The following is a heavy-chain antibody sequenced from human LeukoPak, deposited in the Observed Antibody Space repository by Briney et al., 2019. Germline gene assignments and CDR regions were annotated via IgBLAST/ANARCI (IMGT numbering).Heavy chain of an antibody. V-gene: IGHV4-34*01. D-gene: IGHD6-13*01. CDR1: GGSISSYY. CDR2: INHSGST. Sequence: SETLSLTCTVSGGSISSYYWSWIRQPPGKGLEWIGEINHSGSTNYNPSLKSRVTISVDTSKNQFSLKLSSVTAADTAVYYCARKGRYRTLKQQLTYYFDYWGQGTLVTVSS. CDR3: ARKGRYRTLKQQLTYYFDY. J-gene: IGHJ4*02.